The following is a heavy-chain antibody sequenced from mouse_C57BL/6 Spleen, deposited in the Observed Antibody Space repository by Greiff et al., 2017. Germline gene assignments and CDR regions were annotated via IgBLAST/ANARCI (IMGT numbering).Heavy chain of an antibody. CDR2: INPGSGGT. CDR3: ARWDDGYYYYAMDY. CDR1: GYAFTNYL. V-gene: IGHV1-54*01. D-gene: IGHD2-3*01. Sequence: LQESGAELVRPGTSVKVSCKASGYAFTNYLIEWVKQRPGQGLEWIGVINPGSGGTNYNEKFKGKATLTADKSSSTAYMQLSSLTSEDSAVYFCARWDDGYYYYAMDYWGQGTSVTVSS. J-gene: IGHJ4*01.